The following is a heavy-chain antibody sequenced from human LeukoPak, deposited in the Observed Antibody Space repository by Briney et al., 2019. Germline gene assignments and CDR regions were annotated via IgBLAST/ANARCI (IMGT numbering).Heavy chain of an antibody. CDR1: GFTFSSYC. CDR2: INSDGSSI. D-gene: IGHD3-16*01. Sequence: GGSLRLSCAASGFTFSSYCMHWVRQAPGKGLVWVSRINSDGSSIIYADSVKGLFTLSRDSANNTLYLQMNNLRAEDTDVYYRARAHLVDLNWFDPWGQGPVVPVTS. J-gene: IGHJ5*02. V-gene: IGHV3-74*01. CDR3: ARAHLVDLNWFDP.